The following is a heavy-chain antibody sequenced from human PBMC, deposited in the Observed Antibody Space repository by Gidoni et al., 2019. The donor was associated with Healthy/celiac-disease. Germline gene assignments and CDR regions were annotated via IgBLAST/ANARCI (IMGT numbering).Heavy chain of an antibody. J-gene: IGHJ4*02. CDR3: AREYYYGSGSYSDY. V-gene: IGHV2-5*02. CDR2: IYWDDDK. D-gene: IGHD3-10*01. Sequence: QITLKESGPTLVKPTQTLTLTCTFSGFSLSTSGVGVGWIRQPPGKALEWLALIYWDDDKRYSPSLKSRLTITKDTSKNQVVLTMTNMDPGDTATYYCAREYYYGSGSYSDYWGQGTLVTVSS. CDR1: GFSLSTSGVG.